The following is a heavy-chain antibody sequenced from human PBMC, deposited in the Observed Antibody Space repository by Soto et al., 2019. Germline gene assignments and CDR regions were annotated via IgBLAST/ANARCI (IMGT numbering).Heavy chain of an antibody. D-gene: IGHD2-15*01. CDR2: SHQSGNT. J-gene: IGHJ4*02. CDR1: GVSISSHDW. V-gene: IGHV4-4*02. Sequence: QVQLQESGPGLVKPSGTLALTCAVSGVSISSHDWWTWVRQPPGKGLEWIGESHQSGNTNYNSSLERQVTISLDKSKIQFSLQPSSVTIADTTVDYCATRDPGRVYWGQGTIVTVSS. CDR3: ATRDPGRVY.